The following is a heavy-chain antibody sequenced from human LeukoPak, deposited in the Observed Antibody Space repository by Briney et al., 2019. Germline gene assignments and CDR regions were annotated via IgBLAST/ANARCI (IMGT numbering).Heavy chain of an antibody. Sequence: AESLKISCKGSGYSFANYWIGWVRQMPGKGLEWMGIIYPGDSDTRYSPSFQGQVTISADKSISTAYLQWSSLKASDTAIYYCARHYSGSYFSWIDPWGQGTLVTVSS. J-gene: IGHJ5*02. CDR1: GYSFANYW. CDR2: IYPGDSDT. CDR3: ARHYSGSYFSWIDP. V-gene: IGHV5-51*01. D-gene: IGHD1-26*01.